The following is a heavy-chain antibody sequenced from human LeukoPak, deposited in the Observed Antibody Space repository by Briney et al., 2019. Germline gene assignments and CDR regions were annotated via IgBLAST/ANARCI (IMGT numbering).Heavy chain of an antibody. CDR2: IFRSGST. V-gene: IGHV4-59*11. J-gene: IGHJ1*01. CDR3: ARRRIPATITGSKLSSRFDT. CDR1: GGSINSHY. D-gene: IGHD5-12*01. Sequence: SETLSLTCTVSGGSINSHYWSWIRQPPGKGLEWIGYIFRSGSTNYNPSLKSRMKMSVDTSKNQFSVNLNSVTAADTAFYYCARRRIPATITGSKLSSRFDTWGQGTLVTVSS.